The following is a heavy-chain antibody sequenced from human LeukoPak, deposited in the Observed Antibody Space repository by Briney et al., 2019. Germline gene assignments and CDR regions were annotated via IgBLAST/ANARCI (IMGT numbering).Heavy chain of an antibody. Sequence: PSETPSLTCTVSGGSISNYYWSWIRQPAGKGLEWIGRIYASGSTNYNPSLKSRVTMSVDTSKNQLSLKLNSVTAADTAVYYCARAGSSGWYVFDNWGQGTVVTVSS. CDR3: ARAGSSGWYVFDN. CDR1: GGSISNYY. V-gene: IGHV4-4*07. CDR2: IYASGST. J-gene: IGHJ4*02. D-gene: IGHD6-19*01.